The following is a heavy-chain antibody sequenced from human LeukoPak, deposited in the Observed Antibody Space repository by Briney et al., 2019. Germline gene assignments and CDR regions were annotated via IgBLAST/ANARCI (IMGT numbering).Heavy chain of an antibody. V-gene: IGHV4-59*12. CDR2: IYYSGST. CDR3: ARAMYSISSVADY. J-gene: IGHJ4*02. Sequence: SETLSLACTVSGGSISSYYWSWIRQPPGKGLEWIGYIYYSGSTNYNPSLKSRVTISVDTSKNQFSLKPSSVTAADTAVYYCARAMYSISSVADYWGQGTLVTVSS. D-gene: IGHD6-6*01. CDR1: GGSISSYY.